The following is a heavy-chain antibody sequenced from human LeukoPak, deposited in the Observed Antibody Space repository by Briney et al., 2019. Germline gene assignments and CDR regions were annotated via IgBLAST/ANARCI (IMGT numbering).Heavy chain of an antibody. Sequence: SETLSLTCTVSGGSISSYYWSWIRQPPGKGLEWIGYIYYSGSTNYNPSLKSRVTISVDTSKNQFSLKLTSVTAADTALYYCARTKLYCSGGSCYSSLDYWGQGTLVTVSS. CDR2: IYYSGST. V-gene: IGHV4-59*01. CDR3: ARTKLYCSGGSCYSSLDY. D-gene: IGHD2-15*01. CDR1: GGSISSYY. J-gene: IGHJ4*02.